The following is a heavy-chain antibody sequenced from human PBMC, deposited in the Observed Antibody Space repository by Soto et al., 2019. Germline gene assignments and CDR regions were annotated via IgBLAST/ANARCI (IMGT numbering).Heavy chain of an antibody. J-gene: IGHJ4*02. V-gene: IGHV3-23*01. CDR1: GFTLSSYA. Sequence: GGSLRLSCAASGFTLSSYAMSWVRQTPGKGLEWVSAITDSGGSTYHADSVKGRFTISRDNSKNTLYLQMDSLRVEDTAVYYCAKGSASARPYYFDYWGQGILVTVSS. CDR2: ITDSGGST. CDR3: AKGSASARPYYFDY.